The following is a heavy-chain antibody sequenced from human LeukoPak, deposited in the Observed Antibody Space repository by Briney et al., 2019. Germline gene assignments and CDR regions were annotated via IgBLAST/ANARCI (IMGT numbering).Heavy chain of an antibody. J-gene: IGHJ3*02. Sequence: SETLSLTCTVSGGSISSFYWSWIRQPPGKGLEWIGYVSYSGMTYYNPSLKSRVTMSVDTSKIQFSLKLSSVTAADTAVYYCARRVARTGIYAFDIWGQGTMVTVSS. D-gene: IGHD1-1*01. CDR3: ARRVARTGIYAFDI. CDR1: GGSISSFY. CDR2: VSYSGMT. V-gene: IGHV4-59*01.